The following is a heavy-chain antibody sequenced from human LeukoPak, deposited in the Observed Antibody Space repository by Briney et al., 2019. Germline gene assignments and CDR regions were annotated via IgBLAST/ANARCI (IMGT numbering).Heavy chain of an antibody. CDR3: AKAAGSPYYFDY. J-gene: IGHJ4*02. D-gene: IGHD3-10*01. V-gene: IGHV3-23*01. CDR2: ISANGGAT. CDR1: GFTFSNFA. Sequence: GGSLRLSCAASGFTFSNFAMSWVRQAPGKGLECVSLISANGGATYYADSVKGRFTISRDNSKSTLYLQMNSLRADDTAVYYCAKAAGSPYYFDYWGQGTLVTVSS.